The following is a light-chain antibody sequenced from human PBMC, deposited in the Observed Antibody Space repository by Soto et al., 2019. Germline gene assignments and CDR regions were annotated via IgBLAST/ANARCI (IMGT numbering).Light chain of an antibody. CDR3: QQYGNSAPIT. CDR2: AAS. V-gene: IGKV3-20*01. Sequence: EIGFAQSPATLSFSLGERATLSCRASRSFASSYLAWYQHKPGQAPRLLIYAASTRATGIPDRFIGSGSGTDFTLTISRLEPEDFALYYCQQYGNSAPITFGQGTRLDIK. J-gene: IGKJ5*01. CDR1: RSFASSY.